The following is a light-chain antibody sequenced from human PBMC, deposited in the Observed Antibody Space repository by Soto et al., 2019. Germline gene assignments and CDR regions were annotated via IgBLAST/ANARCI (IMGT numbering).Light chain of an antibody. CDR1: QGIRNY. CDR3: QKYSGAPLT. CDR2: AAS. J-gene: IGKJ5*01. V-gene: IGKV1-27*01. Sequence: DIQMTQSPSSLSASVGDRVTITCRASQGIRNYLAWYQQKPGKVPKLLINAASTLQSGVPSRFSGSGSRTEFTLTISSLQPEDVATYYCQKYSGAPLTFGQGTRLEIK.